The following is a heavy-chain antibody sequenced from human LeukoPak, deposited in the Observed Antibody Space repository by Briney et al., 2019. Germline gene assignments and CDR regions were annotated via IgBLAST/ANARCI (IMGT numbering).Heavy chain of an antibody. D-gene: IGHD2-15*01. J-gene: IGHJ4*02. CDR1: GYTFTLYY. Sequence: ASVKVSCKASGYTFTLYYLHWVRQAPGQGLEWMGWMNPNSGDTNYAQKFQGRVTMTRDTSISAGYMELNRLRYDDTAVYYCVSAGYCSSGRCYSSPSEYWGQGTLVTVSS. CDR2: MNPNSGDT. V-gene: IGHV1-2*02. CDR3: VSAGYCSSGRCYSSPSEY.